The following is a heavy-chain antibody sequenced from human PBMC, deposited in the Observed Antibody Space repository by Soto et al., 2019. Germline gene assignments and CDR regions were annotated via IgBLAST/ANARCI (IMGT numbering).Heavy chain of an antibody. CDR3: ARPLKVSWQSTVVTPRRYYYYYGMDV. J-gene: IGHJ6*02. Sequence: QVQLVESGGGVVQPGRSLRLSCAASGFTFSSYGMHWVRQAPGKGLEWVAVIWYDGSNKYYADSVKGRFTISRDNSKNTLYLXTNXLXAEHTAVYYCARPLKVSWQSTVVTPRRYYYYYGMDVWGQGTTVTVSS. CDR2: IWYDGSNK. D-gene: IGHD4-17*01. CDR1: GFTFSSYG. V-gene: IGHV3-33*01.